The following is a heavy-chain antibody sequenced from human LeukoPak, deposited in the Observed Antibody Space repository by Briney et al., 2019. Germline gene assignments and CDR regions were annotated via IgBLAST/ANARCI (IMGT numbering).Heavy chain of an antibody. CDR1: GFTFSNYN. CDR3: AKAIHSSSSGVVDY. D-gene: IGHD6-6*01. CDR2: IRYDGSNK. J-gene: IGHJ4*02. Sequence: GGSLRLSCAASGFTFSNYNMNWVRQAPGKGLEWVTFIRYDGSNKYYAESVKGRFTISRDNSKNTLYLQMNSLRAEDTAVYYCAKAIHSSSSGVVDYWGQGTLVTVSS. V-gene: IGHV3-30*02.